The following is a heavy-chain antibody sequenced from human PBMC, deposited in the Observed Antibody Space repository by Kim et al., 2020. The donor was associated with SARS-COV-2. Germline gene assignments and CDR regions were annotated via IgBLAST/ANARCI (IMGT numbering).Heavy chain of an antibody. Sequence: GGSLRLSCAASGFTVSNNYMSWVRQAPGKGLEWVSGIYSGGTTYYLDSVKGRFTISRDNSKNTLYLQMNTLGAEDTAVYYCAGGGRAYCSGDCDWTFDYWGQGALGTVSS. CDR2: IYSGGTT. V-gene: IGHV3-66*01. D-gene: IGHD2-21*02. J-gene: IGHJ4*02. CDR1: GFTVSNNY. CDR3: AGGGRAYCSGDCDWTFDY.